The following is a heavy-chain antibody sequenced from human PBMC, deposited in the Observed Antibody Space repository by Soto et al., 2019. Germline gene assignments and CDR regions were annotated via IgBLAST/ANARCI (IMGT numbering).Heavy chain of an antibody. CDR2: IYSGGST. D-gene: IGHD5-18*01. CDR3: ARDRRYSYGSGSDGMDV. Sequence: GGSLRLSCAASGFTVSSNYMSWVRQAPGKGLEWVPVIYSGGSTYYADSVKGRFTISRDNSKNTLYLQMNSLRAEDTAVYYCARDRRYSYGSGSDGMDVWGQGTTVTVSS. V-gene: IGHV3-53*01. CDR1: GFTVSSNY. J-gene: IGHJ6*02.